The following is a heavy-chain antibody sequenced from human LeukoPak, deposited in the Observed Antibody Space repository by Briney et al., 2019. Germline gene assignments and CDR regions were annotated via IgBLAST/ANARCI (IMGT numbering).Heavy chain of an antibody. CDR3: TRDWNSQFDS. J-gene: IGHJ4*02. CDR1: GFTFSSWG. Sequence: GESLRLSCAASGFTFSSWGVSWVRQAPGKGLEWVSSISASGDSTFYADPVTGRFTISRDNSKNTLDLKMSSLRAEDTAVYYCTRDWNSQFDSWGQGTLVTVSS. CDR2: ISASGDST. D-gene: IGHD1-7*01. V-gene: IGHV3-23*01.